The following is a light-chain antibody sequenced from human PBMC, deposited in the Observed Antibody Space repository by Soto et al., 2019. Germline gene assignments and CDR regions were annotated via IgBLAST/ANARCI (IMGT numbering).Light chain of an antibody. CDR2: DAS. V-gene: IGKV3-11*01. Sequence: EIVLTQSPGTLFLSPGERATLSCRASQSVSSHLAWYQQKPGQAPRLLIYDASNRATGIPARFSGSGSGTDFTLTISSLEPEDFAVYHCVQRTTWPWTCGQGSKVEIK. J-gene: IGKJ1*01. CDR1: QSVSSH. CDR3: VQRTTWPWT.